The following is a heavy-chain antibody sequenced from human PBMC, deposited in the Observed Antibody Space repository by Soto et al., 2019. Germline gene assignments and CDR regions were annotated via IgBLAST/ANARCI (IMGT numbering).Heavy chain of an antibody. D-gene: IGHD5-18*01. CDR3: AREDTATHYYMDV. CDR2: IYYSGST. Sequence: SETLSLTCTVSGGSISSGGYYWSWIRQHPGKGLEWIGYIYYSGSTYYNPSLKSRVTISVDTSKNQFSLKLSSVTAADTAVYYCAREDTATHYYMDVWGKGTTVTVSS. V-gene: IGHV4-31*03. J-gene: IGHJ6*03. CDR1: GGSISSGGYY.